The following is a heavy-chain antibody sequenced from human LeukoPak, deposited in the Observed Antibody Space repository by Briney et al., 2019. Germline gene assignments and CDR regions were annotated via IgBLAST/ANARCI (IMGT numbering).Heavy chain of an antibody. CDR2: INHSGST. CDR1: GGSFSGYY. J-gene: IGHJ6*03. V-gene: IGHV4-34*01. CDR3: ARNGRVVPAATYYYYYMDV. D-gene: IGHD2-2*01. Sequence: SETLSLTCAVYGGSFSGYYWSWIRQPPGKGLEWIGEINHSGSTNYNPSLKSRVTISVDTSKNQFSLKLSCVTAADTAVYYCARNGRVVPAATYYYYYMDVWGKGTTVTVSS.